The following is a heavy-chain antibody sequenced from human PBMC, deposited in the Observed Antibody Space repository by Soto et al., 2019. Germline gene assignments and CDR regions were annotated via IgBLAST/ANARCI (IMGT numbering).Heavy chain of an antibody. CDR2: IIPVFGKP. CDR3: ARGDATKIVVTTYAAMDV. CDR1: GGSLSNFG. Sequence: QVQLVQSGAEVKKPGSSVKVSCTASGGSLSNFGISWVRQAPGQGLEWMGAIIPVFGKPNYAQKFQDRVTINADESTNTVYMEVRSLTSEDTAVYYCARGDATKIVVTTYAAMDVWGQGTTVTVSS. J-gene: IGHJ6*02. V-gene: IGHV1-69*12. D-gene: IGHD3-22*01.